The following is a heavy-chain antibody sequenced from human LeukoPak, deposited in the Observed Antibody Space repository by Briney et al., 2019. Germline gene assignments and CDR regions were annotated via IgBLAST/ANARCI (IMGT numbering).Heavy chain of an antibody. CDR2: INPNSGGT. CDR1: GYTFTGYY. J-gene: IGHJ6*03. CDR3: ARGVAAAGKDPSHYYYVDV. V-gene: IGHV1-2*02. Sequence: GASVKVSCKASGYTFTGYYMHWVRQAPGQGLEWMGWINPNSGGTNYAQKFQGRVTMTRDTSISTAYMELSRLRSDDTAVYYCARGVAAAGKDPSHYYYVDVWGKGTTVTVSS. D-gene: IGHD6-13*01.